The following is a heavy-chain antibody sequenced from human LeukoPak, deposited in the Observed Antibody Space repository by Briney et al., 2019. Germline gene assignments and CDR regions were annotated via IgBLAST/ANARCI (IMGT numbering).Heavy chain of an antibody. CDR1: GYTFTTYA. CDR3: GKSAPSGFDP. J-gene: IGHJ5*02. Sequence: GASVKVSCKASGYTFTTYAIHWVRQAPGRSLEWMGRINAGNGDAKYSQNFHDRITITRDTSASTVYMELTSLRSEDTAVYYCGKSAPSGFDPWDQGTLVTVSS. CDR2: INAGNGDA. V-gene: IGHV1-3*01.